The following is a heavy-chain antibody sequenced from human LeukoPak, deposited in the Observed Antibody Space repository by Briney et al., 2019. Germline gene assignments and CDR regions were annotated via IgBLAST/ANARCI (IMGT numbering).Heavy chain of an antibody. CDR2: IYYSGST. CDR1: GGSVSSGSYY. V-gene: IGHV4-61*01. D-gene: IGHD6-13*01. CDR3: ARGAGYGSSNDY. Sequence: SETLSLTCTVSGGSVSSGSYYWSWIRQPPGKGLEWIGYIYYSGSTNYNPSLKSRVTISVDTSKNQFSLKLSSVTAADTAVYYCARGAGYGSSNDYWGQGTLVTVSS. J-gene: IGHJ4*02.